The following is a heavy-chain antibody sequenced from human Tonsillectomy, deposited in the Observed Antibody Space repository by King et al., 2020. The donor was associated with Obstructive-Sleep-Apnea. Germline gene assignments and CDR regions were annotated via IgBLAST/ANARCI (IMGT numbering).Heavy chain of an antibody. J-gene: IGHJ2*01. CDR2: VSGRGGST. D-gene: IGHD5-24*01. V-gene: IGHV3-23*04. Sequence: VQLVESGGGLVQPGGSLRLSCAASGFTFSSYAMSWVRQAPGKGLEWVAAVSGRGGSTYYTASVKGRFTISRDNSNNTLYLQLSSLRADDTAVFYCVKDQLPVAKYWYFDLWGRGTLVSVSS. CDR1: GFTFSSYA. CDR3: VKDQLPVAKYWYFDL.